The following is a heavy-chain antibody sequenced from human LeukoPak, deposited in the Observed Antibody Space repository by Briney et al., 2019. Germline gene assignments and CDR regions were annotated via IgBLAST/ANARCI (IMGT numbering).Heavy chain of an antibody. CDR1: GFTFSDHY. Sequence: GGSLRLSCAVSGFTFSDHYMDWVRQAPGKGLEWVGRSRNKANGYTTEYAASVKGGFTISRDDSKNSVFLQMNTLKTEDTAVYYCARGYDSSDWRAIDYWGQGTLVTVSS. V-gene: IGHV3-72*01. J-gene: IGHJ4*02. CDR2: SRNKANGYTT. D-gene: IGHD3-22*01. CDR3: ARGYDSSDWRAIDY.